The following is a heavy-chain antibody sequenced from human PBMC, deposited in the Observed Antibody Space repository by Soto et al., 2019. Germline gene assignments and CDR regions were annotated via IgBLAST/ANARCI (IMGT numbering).Heavy chain of an antibody. CDR2: IKQDGSEK. CDR1: GFTFSSYW. J-gene: IGHJ4*02. CDR3: ARVSYGDYFDY. Sequence: EVQLVESGGGLVQPGGSLRLSCAASGFTFSSYWMSWVRQAPGKGLEWVANIKQDGSEKYYVVSVKGRFTISRDNAKNSLYLQMNSLRAEDTAVYYCARVSYGDYFDYWGQGTLVTVSS. D-gene: IGHD4-17*01. V-gene: IGHV3-7*01.